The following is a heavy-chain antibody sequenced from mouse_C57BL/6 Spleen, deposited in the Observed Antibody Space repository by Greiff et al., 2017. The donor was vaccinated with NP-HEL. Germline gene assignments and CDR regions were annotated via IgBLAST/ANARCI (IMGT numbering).Heavy chain of an antibody. D-gene: IGHD1-1*01. CDR1: GFNIKDDY. Sequence: VQLKESGAELVRPGASVKLSCTASGFNIKDDYMHWVKQRPEQGLEWIGWIDPENGDTEYASKFQGKATITADTSSNTAYLQLSSLTSEDTAVYYCTLNYYGSSYLDYWGQGTTLTVSS. V-gene: IGHV14-4*01. CDR2: IDPENGDT. J-gene: IGHJ2*01. CDR3: TLNYYGSSYLDY.